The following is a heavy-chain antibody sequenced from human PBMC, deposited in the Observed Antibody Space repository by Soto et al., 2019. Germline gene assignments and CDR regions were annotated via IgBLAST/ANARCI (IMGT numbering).Heavy chain of an antibody. CDR1: GYSFKYYY. CDR3: ERDMYTNYVNYFDI. Sequence: PGGSLGPCFGASGYSFKYYYMTWIRQTPEKGLEWTSSITSSGGNDYYAASVKGRVTIYRDNAHHSLYLQMSSLRAEDTDLYYCERDMYTNYVNYFDIWGQGTLVTVSS. D-gene: IGHD3-16*01. CDR2: ITSSGGND. J-gene: IGHJ4*02. V-gene: IGHV3-11*01.